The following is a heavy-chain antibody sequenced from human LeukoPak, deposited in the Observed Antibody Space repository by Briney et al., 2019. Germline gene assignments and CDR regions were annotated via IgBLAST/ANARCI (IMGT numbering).Heavy chain of an antibody. CDR3: ARAKPNWNPPDY. V-gene: IGHV4-59*08. CDR2: IYDSGNT. Sequence: SETLSLTCTVSDTSFSTYFWSWIRQPPGKGLKWVGYIYDSGNTKYNPSLESRVTISVDTSKSQFFLNLNSVTAADTAVYYCARAKPNWNPPDYWGQGTLVTVSS. CDR1: DTSFSTYF. J-gene: IGHJ4*02. D-gene: IGHD1-1*01.